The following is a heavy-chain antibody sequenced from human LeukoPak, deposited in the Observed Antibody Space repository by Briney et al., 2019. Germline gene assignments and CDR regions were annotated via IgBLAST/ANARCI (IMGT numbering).Heavy chain of an antibody. CDR3: ARGGDFDWFTY. CDR2: ISSSSSYI. V-gene: IGHV3-21*01. Sequence: GGSLRLSCAASGFTFSSYSMNWVRQAPGKGLEWVSSISSSSSYIYYADSVKGRFTISRDNAKNSLYLQTNSLRAEDTAVYYCARGGDFDWFTYWGQGTLVTVSS. CDR1: GFTFSSYS. J-gene: IGHJ4*02. D-gene: IGHD3-9*01.